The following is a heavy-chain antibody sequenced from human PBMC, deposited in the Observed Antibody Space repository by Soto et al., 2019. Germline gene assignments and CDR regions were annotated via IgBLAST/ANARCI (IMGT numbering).Heavy chain of an antibody. J-gene: IGHJ5*02. CDR1: GDSVSSNSAA. CDR3: ERVALYRSSKRCYDNWFDT. D-gene: IGHD2-2*01. CDR2: TYYRSKWYN. Sequence: SQTLSLTCAISGDSVSSNSAAWNWIRQSPSRGLEWLGRTYYRSKWYNDYAVSVKSRITINPDTSKNQFSLQLNSVTPEDTAVYYCERVALYRSSKRCYDNWFDTWGQGTLVTVSS. V-gene: IGHV6-1*01.